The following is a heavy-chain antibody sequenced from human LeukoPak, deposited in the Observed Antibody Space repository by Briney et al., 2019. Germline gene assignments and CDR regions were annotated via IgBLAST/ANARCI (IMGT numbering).Heavy chain of an antibody. D-gene: IGHD2-15*01. J-gene: IGHJ4*02. CDR2: ISSSSSYI. Sequence: PGGSLRLSCAASGFTFSSYSMNWVRQAPGKGLEWVSSISSSSSYIYYADSVKGRFAISRDNAKNSLYLQMNSLRAEDTAVYYCARADRRLPVVVAATRGIPDYWGQGTLVTVSS. V-gene: IGHV3-21*01. CDR1: GFTFSSYS. CDR3: ARADRRLPVVVAATRGIPDY.